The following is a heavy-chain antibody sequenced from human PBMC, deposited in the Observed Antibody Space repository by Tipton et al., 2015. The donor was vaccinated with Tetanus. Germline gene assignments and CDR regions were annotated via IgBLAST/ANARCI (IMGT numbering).Heavy chain of an antibody. CDR2: IYYTGST. D-gene: IGHD2-2*01. V-gene: IGHV4-61*01. CDR3: ARGWSECSSWSCSPFDS. CDR1: GGSVSNGSYY. Sequence: LRLSCTVSGGSVSNGSYYWNWIRQPPGKGLEWIGHIYYTGSTDYNPSLKSRVTISEDRSKNQISLRLRSVTAADTAVYYCARGWSECSSWSCSPFDSWGQGTLVTVSS. J-gene: IGHJ4*02.